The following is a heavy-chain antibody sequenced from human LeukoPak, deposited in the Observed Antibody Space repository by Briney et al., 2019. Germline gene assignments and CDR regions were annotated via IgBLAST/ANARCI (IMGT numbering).Heavy chain of an antibody. CDR1: GGSISSYC. V-gene: IGHV4-4*07. D-gene: IGHD6-19*01. J-gene: IGHJ3*02. CDR3: ARVGSGWYAPSAFDI. CDR2: IYTSGST. Sequence: PSGTLSLTCTVAGGSISSYCCSWVRQPAGKGLEWIARIYTSGSTNYNPSLKSRVTMSVETSKNHLFLKLSSLNAADRTVYSVARVGSGWYAPSAFDIWGQGTMVTVSS.